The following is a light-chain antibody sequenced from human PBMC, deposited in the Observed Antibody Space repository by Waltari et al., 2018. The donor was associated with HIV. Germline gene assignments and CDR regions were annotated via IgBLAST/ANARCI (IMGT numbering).Light chain of an antibody. CDR1: NSDVGAYDY. CDR2: AVN. J-gene: IGLJ1*01. Sequence: QSALTQPASVSGSPGQSFTLSCTGTNSDVGAYDYVTWYQQHPAKAPKLRLYAVNRRASGFSYGCSGSKSGNTASLTISGLQAEDEADYYCCSYAGSNFVFGSGTKVIVL. CDR3: CSYAGSNFV. V-gene: IGLV2-23*02.